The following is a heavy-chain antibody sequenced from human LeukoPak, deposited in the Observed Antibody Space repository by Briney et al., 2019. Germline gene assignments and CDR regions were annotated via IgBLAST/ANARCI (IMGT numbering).Heavy chain of an antibody. Sequence: SETLSLTCSVSGGFNTHYYWSWIRQPPGKGLEWIGYFYHSGSTNYNPSLKSRVTISVDTSKNHFSLKLSSVTAADTAVFYCARGQWLPVFDFWGQGTLVTVSS. CDR1: GGFNTHYY. D-gene: IGHD3-22*01. CDR2: FYHSGST. J-gene: IGHJ4*02. V-gene: IGHV4-59*01. CDR3: ARGQWLPVFDF.